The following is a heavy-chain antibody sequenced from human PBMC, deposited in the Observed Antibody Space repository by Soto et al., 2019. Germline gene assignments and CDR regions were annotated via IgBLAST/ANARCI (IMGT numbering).Heavy chain of an antibody. CDR3: ARDQAYCGGDCYSGSTGMDV. J-gene: IGHJ6*02. CDR1: GYTFTGYY. CDR2: INPNSGGT. Sequence: SVKVSCKASGYTFTGYYMHWVRQAPGQGLEWMGWINPNSGGTNYAQKFQGWVTMTRDTSISTAYMELSRLRSDDTAVHYCARDQAYCGGDCYSGSTGMDVWGQGTTVTVSS. D-gene: IGHD2-21*02. V-gene: IGHV1-2*04.